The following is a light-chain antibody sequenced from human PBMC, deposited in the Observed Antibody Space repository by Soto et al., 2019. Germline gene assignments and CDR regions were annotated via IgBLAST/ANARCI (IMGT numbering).Light chain of an antibody. CDR1: KLGDKY. V-gene: IGLV3-1*01. Sequence: SYELTQPPSVSVSPGQTASVTCSGNKLGDKYVSCYQQKAGQSPVVVIYQDGKRPSGIPERFSGSNSGNTATLTISGTQAMDEGEYYCAAWDRHTVVFGGGTKLTVL. CDR3: AAWDRHTVV. CDR2: QDG. J-gene: IGLJ2*01.